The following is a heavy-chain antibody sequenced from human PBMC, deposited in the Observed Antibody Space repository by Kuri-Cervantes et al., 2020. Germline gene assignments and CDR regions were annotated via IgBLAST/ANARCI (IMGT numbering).Heavy chain of an antibody. Sequence: GGSLRLSCAASGFTFSSYGMHWVRQAPGKGLEWVAVISYDGSNKYYADSVKGRFTISRDNSKNTLYLQMNSLRAEDTAVYYCARDWGSTSEVDYWGQETLVTVSS. J-gene: IGHJ4*02. V-gene: IGHV3-30*03. D-gene: IGHD2-2*01. CDR3: ARDWGSTSEVDY. CDR2: ISYDGSNK. CDR1: GFTFSSYG.